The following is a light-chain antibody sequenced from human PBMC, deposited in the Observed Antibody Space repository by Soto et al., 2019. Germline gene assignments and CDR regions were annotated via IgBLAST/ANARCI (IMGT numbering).Light chain of an antibody. Sequence: DIQMTQSPSSLSASVGDRVTITCRASQNINSYLNWYQQKPGKAPKLLIYAASYLQSGVPSRFSGTGAGTDFTLTISRLEPEDFAVYFCHHYASTFGQGTKVEIK. CDR1: QNINSY. V-gene: IGKV1-39*01. J-gene: IGKJ1*01. CDR3: HHYAST. CDR2: AAS.